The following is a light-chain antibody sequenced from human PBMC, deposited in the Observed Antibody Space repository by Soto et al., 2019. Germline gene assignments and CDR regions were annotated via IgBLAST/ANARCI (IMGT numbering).Light chain of an antibody. J-gene: IGLJ2*01. V-gene: IGLV8-61*01. Sequence: QTVVTQEPSFSXSPGGTXXLTXXLSSGSVSTSYYPSWYQQTPGQAPRTLIYSTNTRSSGVPDRFSGSILGNKAALTITGAQADDESDYYCVLYMGSGIVVFGGGTKVTVL. CDR1: SGSVSTSYY. CDR2: STN. CDR3: VLYMGSGIVV.